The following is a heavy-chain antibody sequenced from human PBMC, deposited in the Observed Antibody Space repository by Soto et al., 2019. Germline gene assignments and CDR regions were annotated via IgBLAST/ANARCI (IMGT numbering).Heavy chain of an antibody. D-gene: IGHD5-12*01. CDR2: IWHDGSNK. V-gene: IGHV3-33*01. Sequence: GGSLRLSCAASGFTFSSYGMHWVRQAPGKGLEWVAVIWHDGSNKYYADSVKGRFSISRDNSMNTLYLQMNSLRAEDTAVYYCARRESGYSGYELVYWGQGTLVTVSS. CDR3: ARRESGYSGYELVY. J-gene: IGHJ4*02. CDR1: GFTFSSYG.